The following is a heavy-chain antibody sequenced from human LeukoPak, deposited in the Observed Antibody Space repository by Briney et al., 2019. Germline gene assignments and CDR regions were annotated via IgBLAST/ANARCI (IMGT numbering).Heavy chain of an antibody. CDR2: IYSGGST. CDR1: GFTVSSNY. D-gene: IGHD6-19*01. V-gene: IGHV3-66*02. J-gene: IGHJ4*02. Sequence: GGPLRLSCAASGFTVSSNYMSWVRQAPGKGLEWVSVIYSGGSTYYADSVKGRFTISRDNSKNTLYLQMNSLRAEDTAVYYCARSYNSGCFDYWGQGTLVTVSS. CDR3: ARSYNSGCFDY.